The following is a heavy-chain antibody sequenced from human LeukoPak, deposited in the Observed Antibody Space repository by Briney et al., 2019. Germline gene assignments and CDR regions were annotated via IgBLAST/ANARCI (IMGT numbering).Heavy chain of an antibody. Sequence: PLETLSLTCAVYGGSFSGYYWSWIRQPPGKGLEWIGEINHSGSTNYNPSLKSRVTISVDTSKNQFSLKLSSVTAADTAVYYCARGYYYGSGSLGYYYGMDVWGQGTTVTVSS. J-gene: IGHJ6*02. CDR2: INHSGST. CDR1: GGSFSGYY. V-gene: IGHV4-34*01. CDR3: ARGYYYGSGSLGYYYGMDV. D-gene: IGHD3-10*01.